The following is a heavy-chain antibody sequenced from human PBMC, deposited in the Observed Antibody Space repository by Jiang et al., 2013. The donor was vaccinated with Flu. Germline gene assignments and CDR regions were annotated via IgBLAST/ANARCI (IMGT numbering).Heavy chain of an antibody. Sequence: KPTQTLTLTCTFSGFSLSTSGMCVSWIRQPPGKALEWLALIDWDDDKYYSTSLKTRLTISKDTSKNQVVLTMTNMDPVDTATYYCARIRHDYGDYASPFDPWGQGTLVTVSS. V-gene: IGHV2-70*01. D-gene: IGHD4-17*01. CDR1: GFSLSTSGMC. CDR3: ARIRHDYGDYASPFDP. CDR2: IDWDDDK. J-gene: IGHJ5*02.